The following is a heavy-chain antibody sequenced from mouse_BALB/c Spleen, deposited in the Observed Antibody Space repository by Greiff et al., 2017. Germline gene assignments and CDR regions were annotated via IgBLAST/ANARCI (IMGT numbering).Heavy chain of an antibody. J-gene: IGHJ2*01. Sequence: VMLVESGPGLVQPSQSLSITCTVSGFSLTSYGVHWVRQSPGKGLEWLGVIWSGGSTDYNAAFISRLSISKDNSKSQVFFKMNSLQADDTAIYYCARKGGDGYYSYYFDYWGQGTTLTVSS. CDR2: IWSGGST. CDR1: GFSLTSYG. D-gene: IGHD2-3*01. V-gene: IGHV2-4-1*01. CDR3: ARKGGDGYYSYYFDY.